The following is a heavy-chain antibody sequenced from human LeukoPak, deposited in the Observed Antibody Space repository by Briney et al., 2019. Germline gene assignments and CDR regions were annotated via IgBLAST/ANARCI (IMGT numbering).Heavy chain of an antibody. Sequence: SETLSLTCSVSSGSIRSFYWSWIRQPAGKGLEWIGRIYSSGSTNYNPSLKSRVTMSVDTSKNQFSLKLSSVTAADTAVYYCARERYDGVKNWFDPWGQGTLVTVSS. V-gene: IGHV4-4*07. D-gene: IGHD2-8*01. CDR1: SGSIRSFY. CDR2: IYSSGST. J-gene: IGHJ5*02. CDR3: ARERYDGVKNWFDP.